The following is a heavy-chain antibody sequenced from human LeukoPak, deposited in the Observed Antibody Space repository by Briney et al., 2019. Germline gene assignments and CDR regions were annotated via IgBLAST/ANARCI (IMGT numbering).Heavy chain of an antibody. D-gene: IGHD3-22*01. CDR1: GGTFSSYA. CDR3: AGDAGHYYDSSGYPKNAFGI. Sequence: SVKVSCKASGGTFSSYAISWVRQAPGQGLEWMGRIIPILGIANYAQKFQGRVTITADKSTSTAYMELSSLRSEDTAVYYCAGDAGHYYDSSGYPKNAFGIWGQGTMVTVSS. V-gene: IGHV1-69*04. CDR2: IIPILGIA. J-gene: IGHJ3*02.